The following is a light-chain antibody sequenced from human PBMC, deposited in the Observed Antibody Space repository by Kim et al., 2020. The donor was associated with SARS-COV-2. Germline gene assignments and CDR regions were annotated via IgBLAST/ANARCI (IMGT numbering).Light chain of an antibody. CDR2: AAS. J-gene: IGKJ3*01. CDR1: QSISSH. CDR3: QQSYITPFT. Sequence: SVGDRVTITCLTTQSISSHLNWYQQKPGRAPKLLISAASTLQGGVPSRFSGSGSETDFTLTISSLQPEDFATYFCQQSYITPFTFGPGTKVDIK. V-gene: IGKV1-39*01.